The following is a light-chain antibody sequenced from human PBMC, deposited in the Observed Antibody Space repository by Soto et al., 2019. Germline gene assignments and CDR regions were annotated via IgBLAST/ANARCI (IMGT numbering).Light chain of an antibody. CDR2: GAS. CDR3: QQRSNWLT. J-gene: IGKJ4*01. Sequence: EFVLTQSPATLSVSPGERATLSCRASQSVSSNLAWYQQKPGQAPRLLIYGASTRATGIPARFSGSGSGTDFTLTISSLEPEDFAVYYCQQRSNWLTFGGGTKVDIK. CDR1: QSVSSN. V-gene: IGKV3-11*01.